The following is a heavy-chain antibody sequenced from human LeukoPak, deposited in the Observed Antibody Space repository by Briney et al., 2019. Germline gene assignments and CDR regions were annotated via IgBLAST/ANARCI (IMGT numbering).Heavy chain of an antibody. CDR1: GYTFTSYA. D-gene: IGHD6-19*01. CDR2: IIPIFGTA. Sequence: GASVKVSCKASGYTFTSYAISWVRQAPGQGLEWIGGIIPIFGTANYAQKFQGRVTITADESTSTAYMELSSLRSEDTAVYYCARMRSSGWYFDYWGQGTLVTVSS. J-gene: IGHJ4*02. CDR3: ARMRSSGWYFDY. V-gene: IGHV1-69*13.